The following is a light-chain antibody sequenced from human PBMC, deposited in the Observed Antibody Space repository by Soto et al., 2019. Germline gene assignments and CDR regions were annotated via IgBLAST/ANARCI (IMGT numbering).Light chain of an antibody. Sequence: DIQMSQSPSTVSGCGRERFTITWRASQSISSWLAWYQQKPGKAPKLLIYDASSLESGVPSRFSGSGSGTELTLTISSLQPDDFATYYCQQYNSYSPWTFGQGTKVDIK. CDR2: DAS. CDR3: QQYNSYSPWT. J-gene: IGKJ1*01. CDR1: QSISSW. V-gene: IGKV1-5*01.